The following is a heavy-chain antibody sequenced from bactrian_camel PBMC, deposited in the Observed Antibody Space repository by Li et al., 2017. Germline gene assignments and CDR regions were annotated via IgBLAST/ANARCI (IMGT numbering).Heavy chain of an antibody. D-gene: IGHD2*01. V-gene: IGHV3S1*01. J-gene: IGHJ4*01. CDR2: ISSSTT. CDR1: GFTFSTVW. CDR3: AADGGSCHLFTSQGPRF. Sequence: HVQLVESGGGSVQPGGSLRLSCSGAGFTFSTVWMYWFRQVPGKGLEWVSTISSSTTYYADSVKGRFTISRDNAKNTAYLQMNTLKPEDSAVYHCAADGGSCHLFTSQGPRFGGQGTQVTVS.